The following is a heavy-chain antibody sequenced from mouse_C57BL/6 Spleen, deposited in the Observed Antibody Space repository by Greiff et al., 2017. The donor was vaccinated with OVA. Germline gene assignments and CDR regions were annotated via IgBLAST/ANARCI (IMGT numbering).Heavy chain of an antibody. CDR2: IYPGDGDT. V-gene: IGHV1-80*01. CDR1: GYAFSSYW. D-gene: IGHD4-1*01. CDR3: ARNWDDGDFDY. J-gene: IGHJ2*01. Sequence: VKLQESGAELVKPGASVKISCKASGYAFSSYWMNWVKQRPGKGLEWIGQIYPGDGDTNYNGKFKGKATLTADKSSSTAYMQLSSLTSEDSAVYFCARNWDDGDFDYWGQGTTLTVST.